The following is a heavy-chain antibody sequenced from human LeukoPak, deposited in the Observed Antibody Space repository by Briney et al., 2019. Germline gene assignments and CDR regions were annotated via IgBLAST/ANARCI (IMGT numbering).Heavy chain of an antibody. Sequence: PSETLSLTCAVYGGSFSGYYWSWIRQPPGKGLEWIGEINHSGSTKYNPSLKSRVTISVDRSKNQFSLKLSYVTAADTAVYYCARYSGSYYLFDYWGQGTLVTVSS. CDR3: ARYSGSYYLFDY. D-gene: IGHD1-26*01. CDR1: GGSFSGYY. CDR2: INHSGST. V-gene: IGHV4-34*01. J-gene: IGHJ4*02.